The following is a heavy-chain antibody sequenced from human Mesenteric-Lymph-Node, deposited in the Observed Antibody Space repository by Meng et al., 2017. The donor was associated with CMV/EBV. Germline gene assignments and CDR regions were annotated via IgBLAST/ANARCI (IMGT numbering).Heavy chain of an antibody. CDR3: ARHQRWLKSEGGFNY. J-gene: IGHJ4*02. V-gene: IGHV4-34*01. CDR1: GGSFSGYY. CDR2: INHSGST. Sequence: QQWGAGLLKPSEPLSLTCAVYGGSFSGYYWSWIRQPPGKGLEWIGEINHSGSTNYNPSLKSRVTISVDTSKNQFSLKLSSVTAADTAVYYCARHQRWLKSEGGFNYWGQGTLVTVSS. D-gene: IGHD4-23*01.